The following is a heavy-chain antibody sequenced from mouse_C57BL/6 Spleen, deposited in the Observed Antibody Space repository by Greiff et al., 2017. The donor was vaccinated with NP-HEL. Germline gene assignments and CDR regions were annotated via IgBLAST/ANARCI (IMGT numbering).Heavy chain of an antibody. CDR3: ARGGIARYFDV. Sequence: VQLKESGPGLVKPSQSLSLTCSVTGYSITSGYYWNWIRQFPGNKLEWMGYISYDGSNNYNPSLKNRISITRDTSTNQFFLKLNSVTTEDTATYYCARGGIARYFDVWGTGTTVTVSS. V-gene: IGHV3-6*01. CDR2: ISYDGSN. CDR1: GYSITSGYY. J-gene: IGHJ1*03.